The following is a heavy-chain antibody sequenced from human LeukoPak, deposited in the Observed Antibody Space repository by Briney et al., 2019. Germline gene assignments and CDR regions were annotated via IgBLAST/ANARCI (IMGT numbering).Heavy chain of an antibody. V-gene: IGHV4-61*02. CDR2: IYTNGWT. J-gene: IGHJ5*02. D-gene: IGHD6-19*01. CDR1: GGSINSDLYH. CDR3: ARGSGWNSFDP. Sequence: PSQTLSLTCTISGGSINSDLYHWAWIRQPAGKRLEWIGRIYTNGWTDYNPSLKSRVTISVDTSKNQFSLKLSFVTAADTAFYYCARGSGWNSFDPWGQGTLVTVSS.